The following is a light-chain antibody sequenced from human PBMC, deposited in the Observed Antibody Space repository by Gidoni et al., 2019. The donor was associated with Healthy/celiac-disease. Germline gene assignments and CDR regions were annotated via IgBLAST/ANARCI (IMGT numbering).Light chain of an antibody. CDR2: AAS. CDR1: QSISSY. V-gene: IGKV1-39*01. CDR3: QQSYSTPPT. J-gene: IGKJ1*01. Sequence: DIQMTQSQSSRSASVGDRVTITCLASQSISSYLNWYQLKPGKAPKLLIYAASSLQSGVPSRFSGSGSGTDFTLTISSLQPEDFATYYCQQSYSTPPTFGQGTKVEIK.